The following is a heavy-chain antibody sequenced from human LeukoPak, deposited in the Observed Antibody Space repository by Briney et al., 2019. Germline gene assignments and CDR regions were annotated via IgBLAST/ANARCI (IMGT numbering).Heavy chain of an antibody. J-gene: IGHJ4*02. CDR3: ARDSYDFWSGQIYYFDY. CDR1: GFTFSSYE. CDR2: ISSGSRTI. V-gene: IGHV3-48*01. D-gene: IGHD3-3*01. Sequence: GGSLRLSCAASGFTFSSYEMNWVRQAPGKGLEWVSYISSGSRTIYYADSVKGRFTISRDNARNSLYLQMNSLRAEDTAVYYCARDSYDFWSGQIYYFDYWGQGTLVTVSS.